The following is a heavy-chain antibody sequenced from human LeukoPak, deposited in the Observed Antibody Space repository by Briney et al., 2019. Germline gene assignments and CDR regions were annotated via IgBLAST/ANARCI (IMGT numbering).Heavy chain of an antibody. CDR1: GGSISSYC. D-gene: IGHD4-17*01. V-gene: IGHV4-59*01. Sequence: SETLSLTCTVSGGSISSYCWSWIRQPPGKGLEWIGYIYYSGSTNYNPSLKSRVTISVDTSKNQFSLKLSSVTAADTAVYYCARLGGDSYYYYYGMDVWGQGTTVTVSS. J-gene: IGHJ6*02. CDR3: ARLGGDSYYYYYGMDV. CDR2: IYYSGST.